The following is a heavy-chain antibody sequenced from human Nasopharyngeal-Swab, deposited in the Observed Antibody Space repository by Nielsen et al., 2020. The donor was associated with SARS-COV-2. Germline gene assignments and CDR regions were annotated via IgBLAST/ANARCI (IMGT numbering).Heavy chain of an antibody. D-gene: IGHD5-18*01. CDR1: GYTFTSYA. V-gene: IGHV1-69*04. J-gene: IGHJ2*01. CDR3: ARGDSYGASWYFDL. CDR2: IIPILGIA. Sequence: SVKVSCKASGYTFTSYAMHWVRQAPGQGLEWMGRIIPILGIANYAQKFQGRVTITADKSTSTAYMELSSLRSEDTAVYYCARGDSYGASWYFDLWGRGTLATVSS.